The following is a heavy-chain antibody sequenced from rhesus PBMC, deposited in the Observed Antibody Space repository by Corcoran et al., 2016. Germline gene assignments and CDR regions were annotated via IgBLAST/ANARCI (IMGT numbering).Heavy chain of an antibody. CDR2: VDPEQSAE. D-gene: IGHD3-22*01. J-gene: IGHJ6*01. Sequence: EVQLVQSGAEVKKPGATGKISCKASGYTFTDHYLNWVRQAPGNGLGWLIGVDPEQSAERYAKQFQDRSTVPADSSTDTAYMERSSRRSEDAAVYYCARLYENGLDSWSQGVVVTVSS. V-gene: IGHV1-111*02. CDR3: ARLYENGLDS. CDR1: GYTFTDHY.